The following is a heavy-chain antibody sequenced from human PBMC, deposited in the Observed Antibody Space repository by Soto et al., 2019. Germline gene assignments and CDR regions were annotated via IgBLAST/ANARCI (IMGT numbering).Heavy chain of an antibody. V-gene: IGHV1-18*01. CDR3: ASPSQWVESYYFDY. D-gene: IGHD6-19*01. CDR2: ISAYNGNT. CDR1: GYTFTSYG. Sequence: ASVKVSCKASGYTFTSYGISWVRQAPGHGLEWMGWISAYNGNTNYAQKLQGRVTMTTGTSTSTAYMERRSLRSDDTAVYYCASPSQWVESYYFDYWGQGTLVTVSS. J-gene: IGHJ4*02.